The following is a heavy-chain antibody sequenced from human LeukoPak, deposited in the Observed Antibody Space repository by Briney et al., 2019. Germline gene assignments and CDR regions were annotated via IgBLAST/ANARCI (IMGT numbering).Heavy chain of an antibody. D-gene: IGHD3-22*01. J-gene: IGHJ4*02. Sequence: GGSLRLSCAASGVTFSSYGMHWVRQAPGKGLEWVAFIRFDGSYKDYADSVKGRFTISRDKSKNTLYLQMNSLRAEDTAVYYCAKEGYYYDSSGYYAYFDYWGQGTLVTVSS. CDR1: GVTFSSYG. CDR3: AKEGYYYDSSGYYAYFDY. CDR2: IRFDGSYK. V-gene: IGHV3-30*02.